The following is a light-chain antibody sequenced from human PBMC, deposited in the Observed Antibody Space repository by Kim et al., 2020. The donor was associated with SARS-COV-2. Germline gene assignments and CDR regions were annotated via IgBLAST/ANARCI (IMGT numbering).Light chain of an antibody. Sequence: QSALTQPASVSGSPGQSITIPCTGTSSDVGGYNYVSWYQQHPGKAPKLIIYDVSNRPSGVSDRFSGSKSGNTASLTVSGLQAEDEADYYCSSYTSSSVLFGGGTQLTVL. V-gene: IGLV2-14*03. CDR3: SSYTSSSVL. J-gene: IGLJ2*01. CDR2: DVS. CDR1: SSDVGGYNY.